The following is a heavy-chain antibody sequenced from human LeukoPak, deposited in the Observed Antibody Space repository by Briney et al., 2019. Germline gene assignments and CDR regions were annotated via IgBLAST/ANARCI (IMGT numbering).Heavy chain of an antibody. CDR1: DDSISSDY. J-gene: IGHJ4*02. D-gene: IGHD6-19*01. CDR2: IHYSGSA. Sequence: PSETLSLTCTVSDDSISSDYWSWIRQPPGKGLEWIGYIHYSGSANYNPSLKSRLTISVDTSKNQFSLDLSSVTAADTAVYYCARHHSSGYYWGLGYWGQGTLVTVSS. CDR3: ARHHSSGYYWGLGY. V-gene: IGHV4-59*08.